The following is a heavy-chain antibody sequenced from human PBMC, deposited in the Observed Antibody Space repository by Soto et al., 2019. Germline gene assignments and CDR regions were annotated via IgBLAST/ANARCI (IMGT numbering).Heavy chain of an antibody. CDR1: GGSISSSNW. V-gene: IGHV4-4*02. Sequence: QVQLQESGPGLVKPSGTLSLTCAVSGGSISSSNWWSWVRQPPGKGLEWIGEIYHSGSTNYNPSLTTPVTMSVDKSKKLFPLTLSAPTAADPAVYYCARSYMVRGVANWFDPWGEGTLVTVSS. CDR2: IYHSGST. CDR3: ARSYMVRGVANWFDP. D-gene: IGHD3-10*01. J-gene: IGHJ5*02.